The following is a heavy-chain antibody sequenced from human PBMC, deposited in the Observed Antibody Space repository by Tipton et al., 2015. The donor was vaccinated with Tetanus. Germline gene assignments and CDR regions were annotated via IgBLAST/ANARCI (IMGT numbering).Heavy chain of an antibody. CDR1: GGSFGGYY. CDR2: IYYSGST. V-gene: IGHV4-34*01. J-gene: IGHJ5*02. CDR3: AGGLRYFDWLSSPGWFDP. Sequence: TLSLTCAVYGGSFGGYYWSWIRQPPGKGLEWIGSIYYSGSTYYNPSLKSRVTISVDTSKNQFSLKLSSVTAADTAVYYCAGGLRYFDWLSSPGWFDPWGQGTLVTVSS. D-gene: IGHD3-9*01.